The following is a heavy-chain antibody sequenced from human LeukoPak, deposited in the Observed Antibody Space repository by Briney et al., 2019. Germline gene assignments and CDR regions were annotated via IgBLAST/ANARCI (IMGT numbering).Heavy chain of an antibody. D-gene: IGHD3-16*01. CDR2: IDVTGKKI. CDR3: ARENYVRGYDY. J-gene: IGHJ4*02. CDR1: GFAFSGFE. Sequence: GGSLRLSCAASGFAFSGFEMNWVRQALGKGPEWIAYIDVTGKKIRYADSVKGRFTISRDNANSSVYLQMNSLRVDDTAVYYCARENYVRGYDYWGQGTLVTVSS. V-gene: IGHV3-48*03.